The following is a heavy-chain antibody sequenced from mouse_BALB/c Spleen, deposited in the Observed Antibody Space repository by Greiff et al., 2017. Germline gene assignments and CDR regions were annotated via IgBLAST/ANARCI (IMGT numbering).Heavy chain of an antibody. V-gene: IGHV10-1*02. CDR3: VRHGNDYAMDY. Sequence: EVKLVESGGGLVQPKGSLKLSCAASGFTFNTYAMNWVRQAPGKGLEWVARIRSKSNNYATYYADSVKDRFTISRDDSQCMLYLQMNNLKTEDTAMYYCVRHGNDYAMDYWGQGTSVTVSS. CDR1: GFTFNTYA. CDR2: IRSKSNNYAT. J-gene: IGHJ4*01. D-gene: IGHD2-1*01.